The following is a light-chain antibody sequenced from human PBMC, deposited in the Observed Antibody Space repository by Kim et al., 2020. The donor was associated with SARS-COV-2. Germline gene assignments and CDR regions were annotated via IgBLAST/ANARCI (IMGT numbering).Light chain of an antibody. CDR3: LQHRPYPLT. V-gene: IGKV1-17*01. J-gene: IGKJ5*01. CDR1: QDIGND. CDR2: GAS. Sequence: ASVGDRVTITCRASQDIGNDLCWYQQNPGRAPKRLIYGASNLQSGVPSRFSGSGSETEFTLTINSLQPEDFATYFCLQHRPYPLTFAQATRLEIK.